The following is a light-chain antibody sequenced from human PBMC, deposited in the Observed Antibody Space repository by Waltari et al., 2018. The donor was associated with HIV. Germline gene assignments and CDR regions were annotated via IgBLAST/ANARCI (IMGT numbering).Light chain of an antibody. CDR2: WAS. CDR3: QQYYNTPSIT. Sequence: DIVMTQSPDSLAVSLGQRATINCKSSQSVLSSSNNKNYLAWYQQRPGQPPKLLISWASARESGVSDRISGSGSGTDFTLTINSLQAEDVAVYHCQQYYNTPSITFGQGTRLEIK. V-gene: IGKV4-1*01. CDR1: QSVLSSSNNKNY. J-gene: IGKJ5*01.